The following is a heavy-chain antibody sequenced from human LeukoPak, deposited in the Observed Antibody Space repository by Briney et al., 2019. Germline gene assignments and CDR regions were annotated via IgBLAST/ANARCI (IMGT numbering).Heavy chain of an antibody. Sequence: GGSLRLSCAASGFTFSSYAMPWVRQAPGKGLEWVAVISYDGSNKYYADSVKGRFTISRDNSKNTLYLQMNSLRAEDTAVYYCARLMAAAGPFDYWGQGTLVTVSS. CDR1: GFTFSSYA. J-gene: IGHJ4*02. CDR2: ISYDGSNK. V-gene: IGHV3-30*04. D-gene: IGHD6-13*01. CDR3: ARLMAAAGPFDY.